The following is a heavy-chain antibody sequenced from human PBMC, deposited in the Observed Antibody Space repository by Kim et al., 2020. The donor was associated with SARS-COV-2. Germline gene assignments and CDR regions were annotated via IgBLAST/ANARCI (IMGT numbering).Heavy chain of an antibody. Sequence: ASVKVSCKVSGYALTDLSMHWVRQAPGKGLEWMGGLHAYGGETNYSPRFHGRVTLTADTSTDTAYMELSNLRSEDTAVYYCATCGGSGCYSTHWFSPWG. V-gene: IGHV1-24*01. J-gene: IGHJ5*02. CDR3: ATCGGSGCYSTHWFSP. CDR2: LHAYGGET. CDR1: GYALTDLS. D-gene: IGHD3-10*01.